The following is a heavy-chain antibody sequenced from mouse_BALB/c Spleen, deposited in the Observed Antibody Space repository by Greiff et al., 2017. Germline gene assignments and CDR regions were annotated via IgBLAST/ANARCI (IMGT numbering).Heavy chain of an antibody. CDR2: IWGDGST. CDR1: GFSLTGYG. D-gene: IGHD1-1*01. Sequence: VQLKESGPGLVAPSQSLSISCTVSGFSLTGYGVNWVRQPPGKGLEWLGMIWGDGSTDYNSALKSRLSISKDNSKSQVFLKMNSLQTDDTARYYCARDYYGSSYLYAMDYWGQGTSVTGSS. V-gene: IGHV2-6-7*01. J-gene: IGHJ4*01. CDR3: ARDYYGSSYLYAMDY.